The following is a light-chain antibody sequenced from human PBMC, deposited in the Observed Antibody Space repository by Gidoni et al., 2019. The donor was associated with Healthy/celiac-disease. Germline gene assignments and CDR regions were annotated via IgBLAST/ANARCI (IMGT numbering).Light chain of an antibody. CDR3: QQSYSTPWT. CDR1: QSISSY. J-gene: IGKJ1*01. Sequence: IQMTQSPSSLSAAVGDSVTIPCRASQSISSYLNWYQQKPGKAPKLLIYAASSLQSGVPSRFSGSGSGTDFTLTISSLQPEAFATYYCQQSYSTPWTFGQGTKVEIK. V-gene: IGKV1-39*01. CDR2: AAS.